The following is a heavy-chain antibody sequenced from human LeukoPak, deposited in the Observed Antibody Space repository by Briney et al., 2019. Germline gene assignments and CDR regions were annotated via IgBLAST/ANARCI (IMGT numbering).Heavy chain of an antibody. CDR2: ISGSGGST. J-gene: IGHJ6*02. Sequence: GGSLRLSCAASGFTFSSYAMRWVRQAPGKGLEWVSAISGSGGSTYYADSVKGRFTISRDNSKNTLYLQMNSLRAEDTAVYYCAKGAYCGGDCYYPRPYYYYGMDVWGQGTTVTVSS. V-gene: IGHV3-23*01. CDR3: AKGAYCGGDCYYPRPYYYYGMDV. CDR1: GFTFSSYA. D-gene: IGHD2-21*02.